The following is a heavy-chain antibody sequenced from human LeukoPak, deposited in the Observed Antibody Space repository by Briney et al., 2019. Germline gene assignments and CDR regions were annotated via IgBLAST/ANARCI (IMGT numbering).Heavy chain of an antibody. CDR1: GGSISSYY. CDR3: ARSGYYDSSGYFDY. CDR2: IYYSGTT. V-gene: IGHV4-59*01. Sequence: PSETLSLTCTVSGGSISSYYWSWIRQPPGKGLEWIGYIYYSGTTNYNPSLKSRVTISLDTSRNQFSLKLSSVTAADTAVYYCARSGYYDSSGYFDYWGQGTLVTVSS. D-gene: IGHD3-22*01. J-gene: IGHJ4*02.